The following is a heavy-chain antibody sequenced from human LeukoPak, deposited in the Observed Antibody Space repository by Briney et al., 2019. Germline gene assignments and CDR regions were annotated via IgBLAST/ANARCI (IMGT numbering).Heavy chain of an antibody. CDR1: GFTFSNYA. D-gene: IGHD7-27*01. V-gene: IGHV3-64*01. CDR2: ISSNGGSK. J-gene: IGHJ4*02. CDR3: ARVTGDRGGFDY. Sequence: PGGSLRLSCAASGFTFSNYAMHWVRQAPGKGLEYVSAISSNGGSKYYANSVKGRFTISRDNSKNTLYLQMGSLSAEDVAIYYCARVTGDRGGFDYWGQGTLVTVSS.